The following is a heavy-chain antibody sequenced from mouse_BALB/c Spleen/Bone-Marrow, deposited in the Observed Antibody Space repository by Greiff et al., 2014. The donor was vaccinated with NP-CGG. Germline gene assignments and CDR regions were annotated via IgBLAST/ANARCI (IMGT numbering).Heavy chain of an antibody. V-gene: IGHV1-69*02. D-gene: IGHD3-1*01. CDR2: IDPSDSYT. J-gene: IGHJ3*01. Sequence: QVHVKQSGAEFVKPGASVKLSCKASGYTFTSYWMHWVKQRPGQGLEWIGEIDPSDSYTNYNQKFKGKATLTVDKSSSTAYMQLSSLTSEDSAVYYCARRELGLRWFTYWGQGTLVTVSA. CDR1: GYTFTSYW. CDR3: ARRELGLRWFTY.